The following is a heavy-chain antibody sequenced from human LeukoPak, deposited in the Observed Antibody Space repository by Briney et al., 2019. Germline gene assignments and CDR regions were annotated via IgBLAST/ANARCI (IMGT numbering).Heavy chain of an antibody. CDR3: ITPLPYSAQ. CDR2: IKPKTDGETT. CDR1: GFTFSNSY. V-gene: IGHV3-15*07. J-gene: IGHJ4*02. D-gene: IGHD2-21*01. Sequence: GGSLRLSCAASGFTFSNSYMNWVRQAPGKGLEWVGRIKPKTDGETTEYAAPVKGRFSISRDDSKNMLYLQMNSLKTEDTAVYYCITPLPYSAQGGQGTLVTVSS.